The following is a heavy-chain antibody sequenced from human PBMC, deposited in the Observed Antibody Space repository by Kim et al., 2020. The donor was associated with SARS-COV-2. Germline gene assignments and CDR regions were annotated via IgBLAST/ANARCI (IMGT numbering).Heavy chain of an antibody. CDR3: ARDDSSGYRYVSGGVDV. CDR2: IWYDGSNK. D-gene: IGHD3-22*01. CDR1: GFTSSNYG. J-gene: IGHJ6*02. Sequence: GGSLRLSCAASGFTSSNYGMHWVRQAPGKGLEWVAIIWYDGSNKYYGDSVKGRFTISRDNSKNTLYLQMNSLRAEDTAVYYCARDDSSGYRYVSGGVDVWGQGTTVTVSS. V-gene: IGHV3-33*01.